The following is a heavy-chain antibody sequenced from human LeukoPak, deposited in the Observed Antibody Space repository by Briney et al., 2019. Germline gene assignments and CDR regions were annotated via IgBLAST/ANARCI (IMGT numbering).Heavy chain of an antibody. V-gene: IGHV3-33*06. CDR2: IWHDGSNK. J-gene: IGHJ6*03. CDR1: GFTFSDYG. Sequence: GRSLRLCCAASGFTFSDYGLHWVRQAPGKGLEWVALIWHDGSNKYYADSVMGRFTISRDNSKNTLYLQMNSLRAEDTAMYYCAKDGDAYTEFYYYYMDVWGKGTTVTVSS. D-gene: IGHD5-24*01. CDR3: AKDGDAYTEFYYYYMDV.